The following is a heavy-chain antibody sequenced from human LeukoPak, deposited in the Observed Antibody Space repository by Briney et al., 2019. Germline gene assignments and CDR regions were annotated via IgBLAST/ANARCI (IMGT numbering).Heavy chain of an antibody. CDR3: ASLDYYDSSGYSPDY. D-gene: IGHD3-22*01. CDR1: GGSISSSSYY. Sequence: SETLSLTCTVYGGSISSSSYYWGWIRQPPGKGLEWIGSIYYSGSTYYNPSLKSRVTISVDTSKNQFSLKLSSVTAADTAVYYCASLDYYDSSGYSPDYWGQGTLVTVSS. V-gene: IGHV4-39*07. J-gene: IGHJ4*02. CDR2: IYYSGST.